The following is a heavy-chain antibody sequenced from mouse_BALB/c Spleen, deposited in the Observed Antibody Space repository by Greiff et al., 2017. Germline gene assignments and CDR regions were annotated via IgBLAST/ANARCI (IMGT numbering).Heavy chain of an antibody. CDR3: ARDGYFAY. V-gene: IGHV7-3*02. CDR2: IRNKANGYTT. CDR1: GFTFTDYY. J-gene: IGHJ3*01. Sequence: EVHLVESGGGLVQPGGSLRLSCATSGFTFTDYYMSWVRQPPGKALEWLGFIRNKANGYTTEYSASVKGRFTISRDNSQSILYLQMNTLRAEDSATYYCARDGYFAYWGQGTLVTVSA. D-gene: IGHD2-3*01.